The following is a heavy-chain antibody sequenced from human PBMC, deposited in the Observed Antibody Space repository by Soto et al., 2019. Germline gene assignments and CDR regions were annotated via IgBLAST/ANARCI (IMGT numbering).Heavy chain of an antibody. D-gene: IGHD5-18*01. CDR1: GYTFTSYY. Sequence: ASVKVSCKASGYTFTSYYMHWVRQAPGQGLEWMGIINPSGGSTSYAQKFQGRVTMTRDTSTSTVYMELSSLRSEDTAVYYCAMTPFRGYSYGPASFFDYWGQGTLVTVSS. CDR2: INPSGGST. J-gene: IGHJ4*02. CDR3: AMTPFRGYSYGPASFFDY. V-gene: IGHV1-46*01.